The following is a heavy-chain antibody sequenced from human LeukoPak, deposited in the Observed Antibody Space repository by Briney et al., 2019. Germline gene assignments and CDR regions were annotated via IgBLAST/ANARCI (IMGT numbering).Heavy chain of an antibody. V-gene: IGHV2-5*02. J-gene: IGHJ4*02. CDR1: GFSLNTRGVG. CDR3: AHRKNYYDSSAFDN. Sequence: CGPTQSHLTPTLTLTCTFSGFSLNTRGVGVGWIPHPPGRALEWLALIYWDDDRRYSPSLKSRLTITKDTSKNQVVLTMTNMDPVDTATYFCAHRKNYYDSSAFDNWGQGTLVTVSS. CDR2: IYWDDDR. D-gene: IGHD3-22*01.